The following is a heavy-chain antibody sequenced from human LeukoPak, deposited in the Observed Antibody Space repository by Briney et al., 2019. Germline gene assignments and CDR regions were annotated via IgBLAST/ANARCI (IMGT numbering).Heavy chain of an antibody. CDR2: IYTSGST. J-gene: IGHJ4*02. D-gene: IGHD6-19*01. Sequence: PSETLSLTCTVSGGSISSGSYYWSWIRQPAGKGLEWIGRIYTSGSTNYNPSLKSRVTISVDTSKNQFSLKLSSVTAADTAVYYCARFGGWQYYFDYWGQGTLVTVSS. CDR3: ARFGGWQYYFDY. V-gene: IGHV4-61*02. CDR1: GGSISSGSYY.